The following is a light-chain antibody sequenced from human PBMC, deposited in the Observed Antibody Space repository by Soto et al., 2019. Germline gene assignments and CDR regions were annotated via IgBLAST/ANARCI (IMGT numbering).Light chain of an antibody. CDR3: QQRNNWPTIT. CDR2: DAS. Sequence: IVFTQSPATLSLSPGASATLYCRASQSVSRYLAWYQPTPCQAPRVLIYDASNRATGIPARFSGSGSGTDFTLTISSLEPEDFAVYYGQQRNNWPTITFGQGTRVEIK. CDR1: QSVSRY. V-gene: IGKV3-11*01. J-gene: IGKJ5*01.